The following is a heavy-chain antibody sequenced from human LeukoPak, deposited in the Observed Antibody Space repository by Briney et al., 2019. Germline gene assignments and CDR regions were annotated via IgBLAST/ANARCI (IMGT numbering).Heavy chain of an antibody. V-gene: IGHV1-2*02. J-gene: IGHJ4*02. D-gene: IGHD3-10*01. CDR1: GYTFTAYY. Sequence: ASVKVSCKASGYTFTAYYLHWVRQAPGHGLEWMGWINPNSGGTNYEQKFQGRVTMTRDTSISTAYMELSSLRSDGTAVYYCARGVNDGFPYYFDYWGQGTLVTVSS. CDR3: ARGVNDGFPYYFDY. CDR2: INPNSGGT.